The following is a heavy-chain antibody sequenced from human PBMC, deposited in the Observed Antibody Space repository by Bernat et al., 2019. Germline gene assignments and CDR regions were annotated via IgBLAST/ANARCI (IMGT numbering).Heavy chain of an antibody. J-gene: IGHJ4*02. V-gene: IGHV3-33*01. CDR3: GGWFKEDYDISTGCFDY. Sequence: QVQLVESGGGVVQPGRSLRLSCAASGFTFSSYGMHWVRQAPGKGLEWVAVIWYDGSNKYYADSVKGRFTISRDNSKNTLYLQMNSLRAEDTAVYYWGGWFKEDYDISTGCFDYWGQGTLVTVSS. CDR2: IWYDGSNK. D-gene: IGHD3-9*01. CDR1: GFTFSSYG.